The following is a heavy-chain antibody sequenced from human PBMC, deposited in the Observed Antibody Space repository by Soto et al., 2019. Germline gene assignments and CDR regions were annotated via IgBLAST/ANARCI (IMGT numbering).Heavy chain of an antibody. CDR3: AREIVGAISRSDARDI. Sequence: QVQLVQSGAEVKKPGASVRVSCKASGFSITNYHMHLVRQAPGQGLEWMGVITPLGGATTYAQKFRGRVTMTADMSTSNVHMDLSSLRSDDTAVYYCAREIVGAISRSDARDIWGQGTMVTVSS. J-gene: IGHJ3*02. CDR1: GFSITNYH. D-gene: IGHD1-26*01. V-gene: IGHV1-46*01. CDR2: ITPLGGAT.